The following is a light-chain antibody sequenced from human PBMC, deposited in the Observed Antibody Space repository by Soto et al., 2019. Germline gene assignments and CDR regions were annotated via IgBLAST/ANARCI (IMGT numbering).Light chain of an antibody. CDR3: QQYNDYPIT. CDR2: DVS. Sequence: DFQMTQFPSTLSASVGDRVTITCRASQSISGWLAWYQQKPGKAPNLLIYDVSNLETGVPSRFSGSGFGTEFTLTISSLQPDDFATYYCQQYNDYPITFGQGTRLEI. V-gene: IGKV1-5*01. CDR1: QSISGW. J-gene: IGKJ5*01.